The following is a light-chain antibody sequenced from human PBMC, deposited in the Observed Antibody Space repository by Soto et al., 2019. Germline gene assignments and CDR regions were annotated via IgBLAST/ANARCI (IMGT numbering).Light chain of an antibody. CDR3: SSYTSSSTHV. V-gene: IGLV2-14*03. CDR2: DVS. Sequence: QSALTQPASVSGSPGKSITISCTGNSSDVGAYTFVSWYQQDPDKVPKLMIFDVSGRPSGVSDRFSGSKSGNTASLTISGLQPEDEADYYCSSYTSSSTHVFGSGTKLTVL. CDR1: SSDVGAYTF. J-gene: IGLJ1*01.